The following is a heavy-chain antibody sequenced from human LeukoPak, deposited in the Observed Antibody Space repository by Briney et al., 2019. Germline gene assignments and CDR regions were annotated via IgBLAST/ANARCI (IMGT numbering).Heavy chain of an antibody. J-gene: IGHJ4*02. D-gene: IGHD1-1*01. CDR2: IIPIFGTA. CDR3: ARDGIAGDFDY. Sequence: SVKVSRKASGGTFSSYAISWVRQAPGQGLEWMGGIIPIFGTANYTQKFQGRVTITADKSTSTAYMELSSLRSEDTAVYYCARDGIAGDFDYWGQGTLVTVSS. CDR1: GGTFSSYA. V-gene: IGHV1-69*06.